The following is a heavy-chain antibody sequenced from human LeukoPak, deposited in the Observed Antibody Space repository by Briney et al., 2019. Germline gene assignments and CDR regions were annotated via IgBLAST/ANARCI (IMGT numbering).Heavy chain of an antibody. V-gene: IGHV4-59*08. CDR3: ARQNSSSWPYYYYGMDV. D-gene: IGHD6-13*01. CDR2: IYYSGST. Sequence: SETLSLTCTVSGGSISSYYWSWIRQPPGKGLEWIGYIYYSGSTNYNPSLKSRVTISVDTSKSQFSLKLSSVTAADTAVYYCARQNSSSWPYYYYGMDVWGQGTTVTVSS. CDR1: GGSISSYY. J-gene: IGHJ6*02.